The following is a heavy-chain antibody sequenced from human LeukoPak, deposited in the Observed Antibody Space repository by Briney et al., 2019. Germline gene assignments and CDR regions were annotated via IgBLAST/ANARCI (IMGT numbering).Heavy chain of an antibody. CDR2: IYYSGST. CDR3: ARDQGSGYADY. CDR1: GGSISSGDYY. V-gene: IGHV4-30-4*01. D-gene: IGHD5-18*01. Sequence: SQTLPLTCTVSGGSISSGDYYWSWIRQPPGKGLEWIGYIYYSGSTYYNPSLKSRVTISVDTSKNQFSLKLSSVTAADTAVYYCARDQGSGYADYWGQGTLVTVSS. J-gene: IGHJ4*02.